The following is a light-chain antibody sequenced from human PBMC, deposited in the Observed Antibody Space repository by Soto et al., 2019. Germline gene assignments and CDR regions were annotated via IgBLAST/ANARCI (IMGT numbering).Light chain of an antibody. CDR2: GAA. CDR3: QKYGSSPGLFT. V-gene: IGKV3-20*01. Sequence: LTQSPGSLSLSPGERATLSCRARQSVSNNYLAWYQQKHGQAPRLLIYGAASRATGIPDRFSGSGSGTGFNLTLSRMEPEDFAVYYCQKYGSSPGLFTFGPGTKVDVK. CDR1: QSVSNNY. J-gene: IGKJ3*01.